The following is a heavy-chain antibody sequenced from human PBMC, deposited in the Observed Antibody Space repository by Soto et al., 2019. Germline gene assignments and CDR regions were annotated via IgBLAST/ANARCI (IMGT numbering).Heavy chain of an antibody. V-gene: IGHV1-2*02. J-gene: IGHJ4*02. CDR2: INPDSGAT. D-gene: IGHD3-22*01. Sequence: HEHLVQSGAEVKRPGASLKVSCKASGYSFTGYYIHWVRQAPGQGLEWMGWINPDSGATNYAQNFQGRVTLTSEPSISTAPTYLTSLTSDDTAVYYCARGDYGTCGYPFPYFDYWGQGTLVIVSS. CDR1: GYSFTGYY. CDR3: ARGDYGTCGYPFPYFDY.